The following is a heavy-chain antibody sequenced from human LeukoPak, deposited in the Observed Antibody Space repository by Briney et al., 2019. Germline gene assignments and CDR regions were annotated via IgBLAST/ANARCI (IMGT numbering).Heavy chain of an antibody. Sequence: GGSLRLSCAASGFTFSSYEMNWVRQAPGKGLEWVSYISSGGSTYYADSVKGRFTISRDNSKNTLYLQMNSLRAEDTAVYYCAKVNQGWFDPWGQGTLVTVSS. V-gene: IGHV3-23*01. CDR1: GFTFSSYE. D-gene: IGHD1-14*01. CDR2: ISSGGST. J-gene: IGHJ5*02. CDR3: AKVNQGWFDP.